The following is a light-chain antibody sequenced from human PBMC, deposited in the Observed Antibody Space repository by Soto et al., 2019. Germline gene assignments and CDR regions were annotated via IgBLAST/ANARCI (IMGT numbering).Light chain of an antibody. V-gene: IGKV1-9*01. CDR2: AVF. Sequence: IHLTHSPSFLSASVLYRVTITFRASQDISNFLAWFQQKPGRAPKLLIYAVFTLQSGVPSRFSGSGSGTEFTLTISSLQPDDFATYYCQQYNSYSTFGQGTKVDIK. CDR1: QDISNF. J-gene: IGKJ1*01. CDR3: QQYNSYST.